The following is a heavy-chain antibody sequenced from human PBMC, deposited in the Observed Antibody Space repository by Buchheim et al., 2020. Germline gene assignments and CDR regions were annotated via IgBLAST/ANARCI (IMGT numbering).Heavy chain of an antibody. V-gene: IGHV4-31*03. Sequence: QVQLQESGPGLVKPSQTLSLTCTVSGGSISSGGYYWSWIRQHPGKGLEWIGYIYYSGSTYYNPSLKSRVTISVDTSKNQFSLKLSSVTAADTAVYYCARSPDPGPTYYYDSSGYYRFDYWGQGTL. CDR3: ARSPDPGPTYYYDSSGYYRFDY. CDR1: GGSISSGGYY. D-gene: IGHD3-22*01. J-gene: IGHJ4*02. CDR2: IYYSGST.